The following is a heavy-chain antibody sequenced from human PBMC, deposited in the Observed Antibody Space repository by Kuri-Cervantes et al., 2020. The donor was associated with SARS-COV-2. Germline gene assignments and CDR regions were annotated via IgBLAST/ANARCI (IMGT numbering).Heavy chain of an antibody. CDR1: RFTVTTEY. CDR2: IYSGGSI. V-gene: IGHV3-53*01. Sequence: LSLTCAASRFTVTTEYMTWVRQAPGKGLEWVSIIYSGGSIYYADSVKGRFTISRDNSKNTLFLQMNSLRAGDTAVYFCARIYYGVVGPWGQGTLVTVSS. CDR3: ARIYYGVVGP. J-gene: IGHJ5*02. D-gene: IGHD3-22*01.